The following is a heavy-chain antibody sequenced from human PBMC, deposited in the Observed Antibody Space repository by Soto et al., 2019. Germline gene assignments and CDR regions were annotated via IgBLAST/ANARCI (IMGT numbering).Heavy chain of an antibody. CDR3: ASPGSDYYYYGMDG. Sequence: PSETLSLTCTVSGGSISSSSYYWGWIRQPPGKGLEWIGSIYYSGSTYYNPSLKSRVTISVDTSKNQFSLKLSSVTAADTAVYYCASPGSDYYYYGMDGWGQGTTVTVSS. CDR2: IYYSGST. J-gene: IGHJ6*02. V-gene: IGHV4-39*01. D-gene: IGHD3-10*01. CDR1: GGSISSSSYY.